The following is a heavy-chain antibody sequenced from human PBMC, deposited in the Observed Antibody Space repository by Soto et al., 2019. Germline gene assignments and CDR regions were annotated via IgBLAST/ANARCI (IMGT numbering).Heavy chain of an antibody. CDR3: ARSRYCSSTSCFTLGDYFDS. Sequence: SETLSLTCTVSGGSISSGGYYWSWIRQHPGKGLEWIGYIYYSGSTYYNPSLKSRVTISVDTSKNQFSLKLSSVTAADTAVYYCARSRYCSSTSCFTLGDYFDSWGQGTLVTVSS. J-gene: IGHJ4*02. V-gene: IGHV4-31*03. CDR1: GGSISSGGYY. D-gene: IGHD2-2*01. CDR2: IYYSGST.